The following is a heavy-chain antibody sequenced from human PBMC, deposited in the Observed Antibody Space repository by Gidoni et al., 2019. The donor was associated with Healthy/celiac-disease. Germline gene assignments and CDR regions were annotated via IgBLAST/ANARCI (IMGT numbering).Heavy chain of an antibody. D-gene: IGHD6-19*01. V-gene: IGHV1-3*01. CDR2: INAGNGNT. Sequence: RYAMHWVRQAPGQRLEWMGWINAGNGNTKYSQKFQGRVTITRDTSASTAYMELSSLRSEDTAVYYCARGYSSGWYAYWGQGTLVTVSS. CDR3: ARGYSSGWYAY. J-gene: IGHJ4*02. CDR1: RYA.